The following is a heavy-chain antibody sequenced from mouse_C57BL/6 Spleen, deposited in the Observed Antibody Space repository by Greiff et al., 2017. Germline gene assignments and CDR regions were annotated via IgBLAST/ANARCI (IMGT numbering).Heavy chain of an antibody. Sequence: EVHPVESGGGLVKPGRSLKLSCAASGFTFSDYGMHWVRQAPEKGLAWVAYISSGSSTIYYADTVKGRFTISRDNAKNTLFLQMTSLRSEDTAMYYCARKALGRVYFDYWGQGTTLTVSS. CDR3: ARKALGRVYFDY. D-gene: IGHD6-1*01. J-gene: IGHJ2*01. V-gene: IGHV5-17*01. CDR1: GFTFSDYG. CDR2: ISSGSSTI.